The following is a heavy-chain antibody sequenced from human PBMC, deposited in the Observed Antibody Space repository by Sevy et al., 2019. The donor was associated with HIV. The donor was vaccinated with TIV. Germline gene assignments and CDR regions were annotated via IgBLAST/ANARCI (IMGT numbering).Heavy chain of an antibody. CDR1: GFTFSNAW. CDR2: IKSKTDGGTT. CDR3: TRQTCSSSSCRSWFDP. V-gene: IGHV3-15*01. J-gene: IGHJ5*02. D-gene: IGHD2-2*01. Sequence: GGSLRLSCAASGFTFSNAWMSWVRQAPGKGLEWVGRIKSKTDGGTTAYAAPVKGRFTISRDESKNTQYLTMNSLKTEDTAVDYCTRQTCSSSSCRSWFDPWGQGTLVTVSS.